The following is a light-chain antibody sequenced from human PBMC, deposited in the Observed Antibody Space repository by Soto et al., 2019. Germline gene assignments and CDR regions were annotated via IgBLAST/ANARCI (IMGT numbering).Light chain of an antibody. CDR2: WAS. V-gene: IGKV4-1*01. Sequence: DIVMTQSPDSLAVSLGERATINCKSSQSVLYSSNNKNYLAWYQQKPGQPPKLLIYWASTRESGVPDRFSGRGSGADFTLTISSLHAEDVAVYYCQQYYSTPPYTFCQGTKLEIK. CDR3: QQYYSTPPYT. J-gene: IGKJ2*01. CDR1: QSVLYSSNNKNY.